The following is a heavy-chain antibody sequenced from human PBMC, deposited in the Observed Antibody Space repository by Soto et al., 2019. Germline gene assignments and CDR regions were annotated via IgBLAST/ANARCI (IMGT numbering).Heavy chain of an antibody. J-gene: IGHJ6*02. CDR3: ASAYDILTGNYGMDV. D-gene: IGHD3-9*01. CDR2: IYYSGST. Sequence: SATLSLTCAVSGYSISSVYYWGWIRQPPGKGLEWIGYIYYSGSTNYNPSLKSRVTISVDTSKNQFSLKLSSVTAADTAVYYCASAYDILTGNYGMDVWGQGTTVTVSS. V-gene: IGHV4-61*01. CDR1: GYSISSVYY.